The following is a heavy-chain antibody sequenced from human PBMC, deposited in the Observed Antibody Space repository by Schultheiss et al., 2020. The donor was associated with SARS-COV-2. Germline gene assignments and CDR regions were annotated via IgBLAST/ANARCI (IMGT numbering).Heavy chain of an antibody. Sequence: GGSLRLSCAASGFSFSSFAMTWVRQAPGKGLEWVSDISGNGASTYYADSVRVRFTISRDNSKNTLYLQMNRLRAEDTAVYYCAKVSGGYRYGYSDYWGQGTLVTVSS. V-gene: IGHV3-23*01. D-gene: IGHD5-18*01. CDR2: ISGNGAST. CDR1: GFSFSSFA. J-gene: IGHJ4*02. CDR3: AKVSGGYRYGYSDY.